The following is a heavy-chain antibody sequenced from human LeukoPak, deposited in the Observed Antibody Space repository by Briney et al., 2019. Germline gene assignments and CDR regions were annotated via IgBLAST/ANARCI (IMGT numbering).Heavy chain of an antibody. J-gene: IGHJ6*03. CDR2: INHGGST. V-gene: IGHV4-34*01. D-gene: IGHD1-7*01. CDR3: ATETYITATTGYFYYSYYYLDV. Sequence: SETLSLTCAVYGGTFSGYYLSWIRQPPGKRLEWIGEINHGGSTNYNPSVKSRVTISGDTSKNQLSLQMSTVTAADTAVYYCATETYITATTGYFYYSYYYLDVWGKGTTVTVSS. CDR1: GGTFSGYY.